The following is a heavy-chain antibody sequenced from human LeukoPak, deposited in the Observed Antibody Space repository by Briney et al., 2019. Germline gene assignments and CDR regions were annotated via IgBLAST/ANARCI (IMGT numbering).Heavy chain of an antibody. Sequence: NPSETLSLTCAVYGGSFSGYYWSWIRQPPGKGLEWIGEINHSGSTNYNPSLKGRVTISVDTSKNQFSLKLSSVTAADTAVYYCARHLPRDVDVYWFDPWGQGTLVTVSS. V-gene: IGHV4-34*01. CDR1: GGSFSGYY. CDR3: ARHLPRDVDVYWFDP. D-gene: IGHD2-21*01. CDR2: INHSGST. J-gene: IGHJ5*02.